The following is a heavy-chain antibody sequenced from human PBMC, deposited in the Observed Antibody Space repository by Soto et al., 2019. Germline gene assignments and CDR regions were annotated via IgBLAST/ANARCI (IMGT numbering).Heavy chain of an antibody. CDR2: IYYSGST. CDR1: GCSISSSSYY. CDR3: ARHDYDILTGYPKWFDP. D-gene: IGHD3-9*01. J-gene: IGHJ5*02. V-gene: IGHV4-39*01. Sequence: PSETLSLTCTVSGCSISSSSYYWGWIRQPPGKGLEWIGSIYYSGSTYYNPSLKSRVTISVDTSKNQFSLKLSSVTAADTAVYYCARHDYDILTGYPKWFDPWGQGTLVTVSS.